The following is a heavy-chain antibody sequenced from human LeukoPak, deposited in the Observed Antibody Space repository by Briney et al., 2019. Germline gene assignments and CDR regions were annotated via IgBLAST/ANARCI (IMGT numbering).Heavy chain of an antibody. CDR1: GGSISSSTYY. CDR3: AKDRDILIWFPPDAFDI. Sequence: SETLSLTCTVSGGSISSSTYYWDWIRQPPGKGLEWIGSIYYGGSTYYNPSLRSRVTKSIDTSKNQFSLKLSSVTAADTAVYYCAKDRDILIWFPPDAFDIWGQGTMVTVSS. J-gene: IGHJ3*02. CDR2: IYYGGST. D-gene: IGHD3-9*01. V-gene: IGHV4-39*07.